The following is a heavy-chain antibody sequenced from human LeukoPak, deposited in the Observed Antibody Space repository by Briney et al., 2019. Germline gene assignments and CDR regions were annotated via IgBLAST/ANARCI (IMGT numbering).Heavy chain of an antibody. Sequence: ASVKVSCKASGYTFTGYYMHWVRQAPGQGLEWMGWINPNSGGTNYAQKFQGRVTMTRNTSISTAYMELSSLRSEDTAVYYCARGTITFGGVIVIKAFDIWGQGTMVTVSS. CDR2: INPNSGGT. CDR3: ARGTITFGGVIVIKAFDI. CDR1: GYTFTGYY. J-gene: IGHJ3*02. V-gene: IGHV1-2*02. D-gene: IGHD3-16*02.